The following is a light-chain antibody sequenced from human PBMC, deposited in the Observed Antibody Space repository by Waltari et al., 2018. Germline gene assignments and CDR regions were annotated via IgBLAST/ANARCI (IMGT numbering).Light chain of an antibody. CDR2: KVA. J-gene: IGKJ2*01. CDR1: QSLVYSDGNTY. V-gene: IGKV2-30*01. Sequence: DVVMTQSPLSLPVTLGQPASISCESSQSLVYSDGNTYLNWCQQRPGQSPRRLIYKVANRDSGVPDRFSGSGSGTDFTLKISRVEAEDVGVYFCMQGTHWPYTFGQGTNLEIK. CDR3: MQGTHWPYT.